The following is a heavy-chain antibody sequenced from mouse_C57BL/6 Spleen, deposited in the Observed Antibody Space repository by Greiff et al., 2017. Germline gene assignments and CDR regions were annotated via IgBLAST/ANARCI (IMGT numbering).Heavy chain of an antibody. CDR2: IDPEDGET. CDR1: GFNIKDYY. Sequence: VQLQQSGAELVKPGASVKLSCTASGFNIKDYYMHWVKQRTEQGLEWIGRIDPEDGETQYAPKFQGKATITADTSSNTAYLQLSSLTSEDTAVYYCARGYYGSTYLGGQGTTLTVSS. J-gene: IGHJ2*01. V-gene: IGHV14-2*01. CDR3: ARGYYGSTYL. D-gene: IGHD1-1*01.